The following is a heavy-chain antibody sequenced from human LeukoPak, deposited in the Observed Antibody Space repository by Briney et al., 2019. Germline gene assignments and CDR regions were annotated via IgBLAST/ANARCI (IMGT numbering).Heavy chain of an antibody. CDR1: GFTFSNYW. D-gene: IGHD5-24*01. V-gene: IGHV3-74*01. CDR2: INTDGSST. J-gene: IGHJ4*02. Sequence: PGGSLRLSCAASGFTFSNYWMHWVRQAPGKGLVWVSRINTDGSSTNYADSVKGRFTISRDNAKNSLYLQMTSLRAEDTAVYYCARGRSRDGYNSYWGQGTLVTVSS. CDR3: ARGRSRDGYNSY.